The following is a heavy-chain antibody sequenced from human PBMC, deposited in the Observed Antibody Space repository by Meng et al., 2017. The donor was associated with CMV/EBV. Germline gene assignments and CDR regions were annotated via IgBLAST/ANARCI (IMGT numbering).Heavy chain of an antibody. V-gene: IGHV3-21*01. J-gene: IGHJ3*02. D-gene: IGHD6-13*01. Sequence: GESLKISCAASGFTFSSYSMNWVRQAPGKGLEWVSSISSSSSYIYYADSVKGRFTISRDNAKNSLYLQMNSLRAEDTAVYYCAREVRIAAGTSAFDIWGQGTMVTVSS. CDR2: ISSSSSYI. CDR1: GFTFSSYS. CDR3: AREVRIAAGTSAFDI.